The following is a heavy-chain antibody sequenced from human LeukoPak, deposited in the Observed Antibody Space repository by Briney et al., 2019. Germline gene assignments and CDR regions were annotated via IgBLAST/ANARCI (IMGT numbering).Heavy chain of an antibody. CDR2: IDPNSGGT. J-gene: IGHJ5*02. V-gene: IGHV1-2*02. CDR3: ARGPPWSSSWWSWFDP. D-gene: IGHD6-13*01. CDR1: GYTFTGYY. Sequence: GASVKVSCKASGYTFTGYYMHWVRQASGQGLEWMGWIDPNSGGTNYAQKFQGRVTMTRDTSISTAYMELSRLRSDDTAVYYCARGPPWSSSWWSWFDPWGQGTLVTVSS.